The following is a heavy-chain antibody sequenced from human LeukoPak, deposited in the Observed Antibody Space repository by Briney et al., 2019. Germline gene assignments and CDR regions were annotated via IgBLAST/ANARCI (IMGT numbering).Heavy chain of an antibody. D-gene: IGHD3-3*01. V-gene: IGHV3-30-3*01. Sequence: GGSLRLSCAASGFTFSSYAMHWVRQAPGKGLEWVAVISYDGSNKYYADSVKGRFTISRDNSKNTLYLQMNSLRAEDTAVYYCARDLLRFSAGGWFDPWGQGTLVTVSS. CDR2: ISYDGSNK. J-gene: IGHJ5*02. CDR3: ARDLLRFSAGGWFDP. CDR1: GFTFSSYA.